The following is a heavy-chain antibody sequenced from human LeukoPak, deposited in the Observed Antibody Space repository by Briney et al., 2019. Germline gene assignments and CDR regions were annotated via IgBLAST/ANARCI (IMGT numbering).Heavy chain of an antibody. CDR3: ARDVVAAVGTWGY. Sequence: PSETLSLTCAVYGGSFSGYYWSWIRQPPGKGLEWIGEINHSGSTNYNPSLNSRVTMSVDTSKNQFSLKLSSVTAADTAVYYCARDVVAAVGTWGYWGQGTLVTVSS. D-gene: IGHD6-13*01. J-gene: IGHJ4*02. CDR1: GGSFSGYY. V-gene: IGHV4-34*01. CDR2: INHSGST.